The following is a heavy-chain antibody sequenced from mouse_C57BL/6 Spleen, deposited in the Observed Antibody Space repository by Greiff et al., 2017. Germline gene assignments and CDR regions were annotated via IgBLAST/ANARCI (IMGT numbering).Heavy chain of an antibody. V-gene: IGHV1-63*01. CDR3: ARGLPYYCDF. Sequence: QVQLQPSGAELVRPGTSVKMSCKASGYTFTNYWIGWAKQRPGHGLEWIGDIYPGGGYTNYNEKFKGKATLTADKSSSTAYMQFSSLTSEVSAIYYCARGLPYYCDFWGQGTTRTVSS. CDR2: IYPGGGYT. CDR1: GYTFTNYW. J-gene: IGHJ2*01. D-gene: IGHD2-2*01.